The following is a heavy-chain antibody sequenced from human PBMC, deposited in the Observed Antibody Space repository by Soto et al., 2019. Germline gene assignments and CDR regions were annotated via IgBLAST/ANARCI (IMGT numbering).Heavy chain of an antibody. CDR3: ARDLFRQQLVDY. J-gene: IGHJ4*02. CDR2: ISYDGSNK. CDR1: GLTFSTYV. Sequence: QVQLVESGGGVVQPGGSRRFSCEASGLTFSTYVMHGARQAPGKGLGWLAVISYDGSNKYYADSVKGRFTISRDNSKNTLYLQMNSLRAEDTAVYYCARDLFRQQLVDYWGQGTLVTVSS. D-gene: IGHD6-13*01. V-gene: IGHV3-30-3*01.